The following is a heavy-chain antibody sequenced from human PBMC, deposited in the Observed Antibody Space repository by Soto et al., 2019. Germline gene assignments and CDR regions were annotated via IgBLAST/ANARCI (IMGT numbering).Heavy chain of an antibody. Sequence: SETLSLTCTVSGASISGFYWSWIRKSAGKGLEWIGRIYATGTTDYNPSLKSRVMISVVMSKKQFSLKLRSVTAADTAVYYCVRDGTKTLRDWFDPWGQGISVTVSS. D-gene: IGHD1-1*01. CDR3: VRDGTKTLRDWFDP. CDR2: IYATGTT. V-gene: IGHV4-4*07. CDR1: GASISGFY. J-gene: IGHJ5*02.